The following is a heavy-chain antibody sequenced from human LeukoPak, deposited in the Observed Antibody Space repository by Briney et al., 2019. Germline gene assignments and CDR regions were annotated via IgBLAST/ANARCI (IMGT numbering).Heavy chain of an antibody. CDR2: IYNSGST. Sequence: SQTLSLTCTVSGGSISSGGYYWNWIRQHPGKGLEWIGYIYNSGSTYYNPSLKSRSTISLDTSKNQISLKLSSVIAADTTVYYCARGYCTNGVCSSDYFDYWGQGTLVTVSS. CDR3: ARGYCTNGVCSSDYFDY. J-gene: IGHJ4*02. V-gene: IGHV4-31*03. CDR1: GGSISSGGYY. D-gene: IGHD2-8*01.